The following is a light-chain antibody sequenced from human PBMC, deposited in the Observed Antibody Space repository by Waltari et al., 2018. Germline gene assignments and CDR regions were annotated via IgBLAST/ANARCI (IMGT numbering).Light chain of an antibody. CDR1: TGAVTSGHH. V-gene: IGLV7-46*01. CDR2: DRS. J-gene: IGLJ3*02. CDR3: LLSYSGARV. Sequence: HAVVTQESSLTVSPARTVTLSCCSRTGAVTSGHHPYWFQQKPGHAPRTLIYDRSNKHSWTPARFSGSLLGGKAALTLSGAQPEDEAEYYCLLSYSGARVFGGGTKLTVL.